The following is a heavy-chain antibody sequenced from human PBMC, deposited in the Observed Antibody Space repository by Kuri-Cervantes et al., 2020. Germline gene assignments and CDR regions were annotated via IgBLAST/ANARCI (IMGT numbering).Heavy chain of an antibody. CDR2: ISSSGSTI. V-gene: IGHV3-11*04. D-gene: IGHD3-10*01. Sequence: GESLKISCAASGFTFSDYYMSWIRQAPGKGLEWVSYISSSGSTIYYADSVKGRFTISRDNSKNTLYLQMNSLRAEDTAVYYCARDGYYGSGIDHSMFNWGQGTLVTVSS. J-gene: IGHJ4*02. CDR1: GFTFSDYY. CDR3: ARDGYYGSGIDHSMFN.